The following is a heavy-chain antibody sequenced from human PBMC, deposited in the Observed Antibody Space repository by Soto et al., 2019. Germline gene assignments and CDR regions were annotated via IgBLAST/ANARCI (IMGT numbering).Heavy chain of an antibody. CDR3: ARGARGDWTFDY. D-gene: IGHD2-21*02. CDR1: GYTFTSYD. J-gene: IGHJ4*02. CDR2: MNPNSGNT. V-gene: IGHV1-8*01. Sequence: ASVKVSCKASGYTFTSYDINWVRQATGQGLEWMGWMNPNSGNTGYAQKFQGRVTMTRNTSISTAYMELSSLRSEDTAVYYCARGARGDWTFDYWGQGTLVTVSS.